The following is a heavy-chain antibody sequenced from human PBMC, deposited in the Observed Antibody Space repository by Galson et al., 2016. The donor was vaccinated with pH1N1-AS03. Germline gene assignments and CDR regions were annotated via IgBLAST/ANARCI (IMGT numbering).Heavy chain of an antibody. CDR3: ARGPVSYSNYWFPPPDY. CDR2: ISGNGFST. J-gene: IGHJ4*02. D-gene: IGHD6-13*01. V-gene: IGHV3-64*01. Sequence: SLRLSCAVGGFTFSSYAMFWVRQAPGKGLEYVSAISGNGFSTYYANSVKDRFTVSRDNSKNTLYLQMGSLRVEDRAVYYCARGPVSYSNYWFPPPDYWGQGTLVTVSS. CDR1: GFTFSSYA.